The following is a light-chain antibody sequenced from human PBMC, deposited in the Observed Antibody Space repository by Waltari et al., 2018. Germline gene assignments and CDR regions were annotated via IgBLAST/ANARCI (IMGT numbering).Light chain of an antibody. J-gene: IGLJ1*01. Sequence: SYELTQPPSVSVAPGQTARIPLDGDKVGSKNGHVYQHKPGQAPVLVVYDDGDRPSGIPERFSGSNSGNTAALTISRVDAGDEAEYYCQVWDSGTNHYVFGTVTKVTVL. CDR3: QVWDSGTNHYV. V-gene: IGLV3-21*02. CDR1: KVGSKN. CDR2: DDG.